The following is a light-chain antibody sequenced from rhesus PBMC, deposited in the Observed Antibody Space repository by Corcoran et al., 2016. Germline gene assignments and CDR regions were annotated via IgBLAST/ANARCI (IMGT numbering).Light chain of an antibody. V-gene: IGLV7-76*01. J-gene: IGLJ1*01. CDR1: AGAVTSDNY. CDR2: HTN. CDR3: LLSSSGAYI. Sequence: QAVVTQEPSLTVSPGGTVPLTCGSSAGAVTSDNYPNWFQQKPGQAPRGLIYHTNTKHSWTPARFSGSLAGGKAALTLSGAQAEDEAEYYCLLSSSGAYIFGSGTRLTVL.